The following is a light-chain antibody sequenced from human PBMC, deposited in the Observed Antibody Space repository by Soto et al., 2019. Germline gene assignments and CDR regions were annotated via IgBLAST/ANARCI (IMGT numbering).Light chain of an antibody. CDR2: EVV. Sequence: QSALTQPPSASGSPGQSVTISCTGTKNDIGVYDFVSWYQHHPGKAPRLIIYEVVQRPSGVPDRFSGSKSGNTASLTISGLQAEDEADYYCCSYAGSSTSYVFGTGTKVTVL. CDR3: CSYAGSSTSYV. CDR1: KNDIGVYDF. V-gene: IGLV2-8*01. J-gene: IGLJ1*01.